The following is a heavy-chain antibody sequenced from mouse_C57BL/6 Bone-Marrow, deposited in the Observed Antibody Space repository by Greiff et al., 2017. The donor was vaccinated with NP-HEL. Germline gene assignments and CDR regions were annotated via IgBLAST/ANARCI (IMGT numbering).Heavy chain of an antibody. V-gene: IGHV5-4*01. J-gene: IGHJ4*01. CDR3: ARDGGGYYEAY. CDR2: ISDGGSYT. CDR1: GFTFSSYA. D-gene: IGHD2-3*01. Sequence: EVKVVESGGGLVKPGGSLKLSCAASGFTFSSYAMSWVRQTPEKRLEWVATISDGGSYTYYPDNVKGRFTISRDNAKNNLYLQMSHLKSEDTAMYYCARDGGGYYEAYWGQGTSVTVSS.